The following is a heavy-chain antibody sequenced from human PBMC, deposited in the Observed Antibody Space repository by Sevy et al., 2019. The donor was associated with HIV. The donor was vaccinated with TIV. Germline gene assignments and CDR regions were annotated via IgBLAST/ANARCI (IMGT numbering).Heavy chain of an antibody. J-gene: IGHJ4*02. CDR3: ARSDSSGYYLFDY. Sequence: ASVKVSCKASGGTFSSYAISWVRQAPGQGLEWMGGIIHIFGTANYAQKFQGRVTITADESTSTAYMELSSLRSEDTAVYYCARSDSSGYYLFDYWGQGTLVTVSS. D-gene: IGHD3-22*01. CDR1: GGTFSSYA. V-gene: IGHV1-69*13. CDR2: IIHIFGTA.